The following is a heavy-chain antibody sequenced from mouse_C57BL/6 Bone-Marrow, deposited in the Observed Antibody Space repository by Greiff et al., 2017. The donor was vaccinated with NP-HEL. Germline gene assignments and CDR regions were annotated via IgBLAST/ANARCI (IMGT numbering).Heavy chain of an antibody. D-gene: IGHD2-4*01. J-gene: IGHJ3*01. CDR2: LSYIGGN. CDR3: AREGIYYDYSWFAY. Sequence: EVQLVESGPGLVKPSQSLSLTCSVTGYSITSGYYWNWIRQFPGNKLDRMGYLSYIGGNNHNPSLKNRISITRDTSKNQFFLKLNSVTTEDTATYYCAREGIYYDYSWFAYWGQGTLVTVSA. V-gene: IGHV3-6*01. CDR1: GYSITSGYY.